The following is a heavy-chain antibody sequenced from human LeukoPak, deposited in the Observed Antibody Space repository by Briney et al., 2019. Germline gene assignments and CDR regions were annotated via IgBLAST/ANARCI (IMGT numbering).Heavy chain of an antibody. J-gene: IGHJ4*02. Sequence: PGGSLRLSCAASGFTMSWVRQAPGKGLEWVSAISDSDGSTYYADSVKGRFTISRDNSKNTLYLQMNSLRAEDTAVYYCASGRTGYHYFDYWGQGTLVTVSS. D-gene: IGHD3-9*01. CDR2: ISDSDGST. CDR1: GFT. V-gene: IGHV3-23*01. CDR3: ASGRTGYHYFDY.